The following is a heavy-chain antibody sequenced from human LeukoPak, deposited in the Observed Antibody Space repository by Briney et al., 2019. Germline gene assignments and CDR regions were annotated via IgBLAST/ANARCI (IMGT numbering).Heavy chain of an antibody. Sequence: GGSLRLSCAASGFTFNSYGMHWVRQAPGKGLEWVAVIYYDGSNKYYADSVKGRFTNSRDNSKNTLYLEMNSLRAEDTALYYCARDRDGSSYFDYWGLGTLVTVSS. CDR1: GFTFNSYG. J-gene: IGHJ4*02. V-gene: IGHV3-33*01. CDR3: ARDRDGSSYFDY. CDR2: IYYDGSNK. D-gene: IGHD1-26*01.